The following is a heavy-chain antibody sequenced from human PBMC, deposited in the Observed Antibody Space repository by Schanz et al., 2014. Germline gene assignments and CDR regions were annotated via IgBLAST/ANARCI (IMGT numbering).Heavy chain of an antibody. V-gene: IGHV3-11*01. J-gene: IGHJ3*01. CDR1: GFTFSSYY. Sequence: VQLLESGGGFVQPGGSLRLSCAASGFTFSSYYMSWIRQAPGKGLEWVSSIISTGGTIYYVDSVRGRFTISRDNAKNSLYLQMNSLRVDDTAVYYCASSRTRYCSSTSCVPGAFDFWGQGTLVTVSS. CDR2: IISTGGTI. D-gene: IGHD2-2*01. CDR3: ASSRTRYCSSTSCVPGAFDF.